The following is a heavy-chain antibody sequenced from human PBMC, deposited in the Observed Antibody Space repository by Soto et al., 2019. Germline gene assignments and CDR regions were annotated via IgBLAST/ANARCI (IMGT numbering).Heavy chain of an antibody. J-gene: IGHJ3*02. CDR1: GGTFSSYT. V-gene: IGHV1-69*04. CDR2: IIPILGIA. Sequence: GASVKVSCKASGGTFSSYTISWVRQAPGQGLEWMGRIIPILGIANYAQKFQGRVTITADKSTSTAYMELSSLRSEDTAVYYCARDFMRDILTGYPFDAFDIWGQGTMVT. CDR3: ARDFMRDILTGYPFDAFDI. D-gene: IGHD3-9*01.